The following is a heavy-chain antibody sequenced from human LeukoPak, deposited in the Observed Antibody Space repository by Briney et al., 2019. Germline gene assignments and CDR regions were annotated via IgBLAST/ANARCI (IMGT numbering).Heavy chain of an antibody. V-gene: IGHV3-30*02. Sequence: PGGSLRLSCAASGFTFSNYGIHWVRQAPGKGLEWVAFIRYDGSYKYYADSVKGRFTISRDNSKNTLYLQMNSLRAEDTAVYYCAREVAVAGQLDYWGQGTLVTVSS. J-gene: IGHJ4*02. D-gene: IGHD6-19*01. CDR3: AREVAVAGQLDY. CDR2: IRYDGSYK. CDR1: GFTFSNYG.